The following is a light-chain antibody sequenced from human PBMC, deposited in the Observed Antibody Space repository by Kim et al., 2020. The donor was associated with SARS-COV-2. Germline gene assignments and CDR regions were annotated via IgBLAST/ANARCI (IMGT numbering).Light chain of an antibody. J-gene: IGKJ2*01. V-gene: IGKV3-15*01. Sequence: VSPGDRATLSCRASQSVSSNLAWYQQKPGQAPRLLIYDASTRATGIAARFSGSGSGTDFTLTIGSLQSEDFAIYFCQQYNDWPPYTFGQGTKLEI. CDR2: DAS. CDR3: QQYNDWPPYT. CDR1: QSVSSN.